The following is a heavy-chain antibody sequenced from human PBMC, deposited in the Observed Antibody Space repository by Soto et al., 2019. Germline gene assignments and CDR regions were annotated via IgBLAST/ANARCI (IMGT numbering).Heavy chain of an antibody. CDR1: GGSISSYY. CDR2: IYYSGST. V-gene: IGHV4-59*01. J-gene: IGHJ4*02. CDR3: ARVGIFPYEPEFDY. Sequence: PSETLSLTCTVSGGSISSYYWSWIRQPPGKGLEWIGYIYYSGSTNYNPSLKSRVTISVDTSKNQFSLKLSSVTAADTAVYYCARVGIFPYEPEFDYWGQGTLVTVSS. D-gene: IGHD3-22*01.